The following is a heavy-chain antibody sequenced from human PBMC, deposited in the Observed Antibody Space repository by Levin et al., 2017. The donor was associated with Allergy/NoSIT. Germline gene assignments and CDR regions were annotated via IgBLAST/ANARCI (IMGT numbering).Heavy chain of an antibody. CDR1: GFTFSSYA. V-gene: IGHV3-30*04. CDR2: ISYDGSNK. D-gene: IGHD5-12*01. Sequence: GGSLRLSCAASGFTFSSYAMHWVRQAPGKGLEWVAVISYDGSNKYYADSVKGRFTISRDNSKNTLYLQMNSLRAEDTAVYYCARDHPYRPNVDIVATTSITPDYWGQGTLVTVSS. J-gene: IGHJ4*02. CDR3: ARDHPYRPNVDIVATTSITPDY.